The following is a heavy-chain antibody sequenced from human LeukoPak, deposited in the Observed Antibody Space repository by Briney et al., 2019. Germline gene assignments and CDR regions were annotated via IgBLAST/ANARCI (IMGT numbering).Heavy chain of an antibody. CDR1: GFTFSSYA. CDR3: AKSSGAFSYSAY. D-gene: IGHD3-10*01. J-gene: IGHJ4*02. V-gene: IGHV3-23*01. Sequence: GGSLRLSCAAAGFTFSSYAMSWVRQAPGEGLEWVSAISGSGGSTYYADSVKGRFTISRDNSQNTLYLQMNSLRAQPTAVYYCAKSSGAFSYSAYCGQATLVTVSS. CDR2: ISGSGGST.